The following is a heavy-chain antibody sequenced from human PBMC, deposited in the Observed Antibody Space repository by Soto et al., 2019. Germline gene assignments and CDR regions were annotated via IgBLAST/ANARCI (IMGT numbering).Heavy chain of an antibody. CDR3: ATGHEEIAAPPGGYYYYYYMDV. D-gene: IGHD6-6*01. Sequence: GGSLRLSCAASGFTFSSYAMSWVRQAPGKGLEWVSAISGSGGSTYYADSVKGRFTISRDNSKNTLYLQMNSLRAEDTAVYYCATGHEEIAAPPGGYYYYYYMDVWGKGTTVTVSS. CDR2: ISGSGGST. J-gene: IGHJ6*03. V-gene: IGHV3-23*01. CDR1: GFTFSSYA.